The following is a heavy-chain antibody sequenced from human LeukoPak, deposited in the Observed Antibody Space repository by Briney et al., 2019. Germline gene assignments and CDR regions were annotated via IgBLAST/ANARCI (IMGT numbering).Heavy chain of an antibody. J-gene: IGHJ4*02. Sequence: SVKVSCKASGGTFSSYAISWVRQAPGQGLEWMGGIIPIFGTVNYAQKFQGRVTITADESTSTAYMELSSLRSEDTAVYYCASLGTSRYYYFDYWGQGTPVTVSS. V-gene: IGHV1-69*13. CDR2: IIPIFGTV. CDR3: ASLGTSRYYYFDY. CDR1: GGTFSSYA. D-gene: IGHD3-10*01.